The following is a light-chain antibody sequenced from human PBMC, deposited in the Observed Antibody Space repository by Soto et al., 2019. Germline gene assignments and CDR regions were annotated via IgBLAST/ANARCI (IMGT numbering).Light chain of an antibody. J-gene: IGKJ1*01. CDR2: VAS. CDR1: QSVSSSY. CDR3: QQYGSSPWT. Sequence: EIVLTQSPGTLSLSPGERGTVSCRASQSVSSSYLVWHQQKPGQAPRLLIYVASRRATGIPDRFSGSGSGTDFTLTISRLEPEDFAVYYCQQYGSSPWTFGQGTKVDIK. V-gene: IGKV3-20*01.